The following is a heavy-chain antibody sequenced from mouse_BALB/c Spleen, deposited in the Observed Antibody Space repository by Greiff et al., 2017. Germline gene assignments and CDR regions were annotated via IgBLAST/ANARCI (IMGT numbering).Heavy chain of an antibody. D-gene: IGHD2-4*01. CDR3: ATMITTRGAMDY. Sequence: EVNLVESGGGLVKPGGSLKLSCAASGFTFSSYAMSWVRQTPEKRLEWVASISSGGSTYYPDSVKGRFTISRDNARNILYLQMSSLRSEDTAMYYCATMITTRGAMDYWGQGTSVTVSS. J-gene: IGHJ4*01. V-gene: IGHV5-6-5*01. CDR2: ISSGGST. CDR1: GFTFSSYA.